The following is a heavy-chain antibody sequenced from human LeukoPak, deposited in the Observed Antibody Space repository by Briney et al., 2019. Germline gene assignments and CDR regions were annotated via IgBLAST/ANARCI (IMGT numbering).Heavy chain of an antibody. Sequence: SETLSLTCTVSGGSISSYYWSWIRQPPGKGLERIGYIYYSWCTNYNPSLKSRVTISVDTSNNQFSLKLSSVTAADTAVYYCARDVAAAGTLDYWGQGTLVTVSS. CDR2: IYYSWCT. CDR1: GGSISSYY. V-gene: IGHV4-59*01. CDR3: ARDVAAAGTLDY. J-gene: IGHJ4*02. D-gene: IGHD6-13*01.